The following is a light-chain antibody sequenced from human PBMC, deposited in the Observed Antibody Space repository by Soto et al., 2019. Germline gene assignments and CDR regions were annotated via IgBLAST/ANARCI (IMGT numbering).Light chain of an antibody. V-gene: IGKV1-39*01. CDR2: AAS. Sequence: DIQMTQSPSSLSASVGDRGTITCRAGQSVTMHLDWYQQKPGKAPNLLIYAASNLHRGVPSRFSGSGSGADYTLTINGLQPEDSATYYCQQSFSAPHTFGQGTQLEI. J-gene: IGKJ2*01. CDR3: QQSFSAPHT. CDR1: QSVTMH.